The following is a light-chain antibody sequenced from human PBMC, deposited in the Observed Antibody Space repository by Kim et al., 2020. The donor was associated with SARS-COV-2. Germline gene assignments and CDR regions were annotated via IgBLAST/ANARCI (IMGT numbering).Light chain of an antibody. CDR2: DSS. CDR1: SSDVGGYNS. Sequence: GQSITTSCTATSSDVGGYNSVSWYQQHPGNAPKLMIYDSSGRASGVSNRFSGSQSGNTASLTISGLRAEDEADYYCSSHTTSSTYVFGSGTKVTVL. CDR3: SSHTTSSTYV. V-gene: IGLV2-14*03. J-gene: IGLJ1*01.